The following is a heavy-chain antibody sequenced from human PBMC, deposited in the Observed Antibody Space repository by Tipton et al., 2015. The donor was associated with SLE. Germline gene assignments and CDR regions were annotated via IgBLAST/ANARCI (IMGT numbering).Heavy chain of an antibody. CDR3: AREGIAAESWFFDL. D-gene: IGHD6-13*01. CDR1: GASISSGSYY. V-gene: IGHV4-61*02. Sequence: TLSLTSTVSGASISSGSYYWSWSRQPAGKGLEWIGRIYTSGSTNYHPSLRSRVTISLDTSKNQFSLKLTSVTATYAAVYSCAREGIAAESWFFDLWGHGKLVTVSS. J-gene: IGHJ2*01. CDR2: IYTSGST.